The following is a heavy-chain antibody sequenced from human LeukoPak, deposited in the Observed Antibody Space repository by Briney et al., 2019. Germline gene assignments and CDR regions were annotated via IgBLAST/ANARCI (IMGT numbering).Heavy chain of an antibody. Sequence: PGGSLRLSCAASGFTFSSYAMSWVRQAPGKGLEWVSAISGSGGSTYYADSVKGRFTISRDNSKNTLYLQMNSLRAKDTAVYYCAKDLYSSGWYYFDYWGQGTLVTVSS. V-gene: IGHV3-23*01. CDR1: GFTFSSYA. J-gene: IGHJ4*02. CDR3: AKDLYSSGWYYFDY. CDR2: ISGSGGST. D-gene: IGHD6-19*01.